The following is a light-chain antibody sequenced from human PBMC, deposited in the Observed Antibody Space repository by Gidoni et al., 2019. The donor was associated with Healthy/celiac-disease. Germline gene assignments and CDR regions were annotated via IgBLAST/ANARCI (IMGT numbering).Light chain of an antibody. CDR3: QKYNSAPRWT. V-gene: IGKV1-27*01. CDR2: AAS. J-gene: IGKJ1*01. Sequence: DIQMTQSLSSLSASVGDRVTITCRASQGISNYLAWYQQKPGKVPKLLIYAASTLQSGVPSRFSGSGSGTDFTLTICSLQPEDVATYYCQKYNSAPRWTFGQGTKVEIK. CDR1: QGISNY.